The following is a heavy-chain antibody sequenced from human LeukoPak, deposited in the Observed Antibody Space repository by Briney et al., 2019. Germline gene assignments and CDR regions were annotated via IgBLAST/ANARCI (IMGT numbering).Heavy chain of an antibody. D-gene: IGHD3-22*01. CDR2: MNPNSGNT. Sequence: ASVKVSCKASGHTFTSYDINWVRQAAGQGLEWMGWMNPNSGNTAYAQKFQGRVTMTRNTSISTAYMELSSLRSEDTAVYYCAREDYYDSGSFDPWGQGTLVTVSS. CDR1: GHTFTSYD. CDR3: AREDYYDSGSFDP. J-gene: IGHJ5*02. V-gene: IGHV1-8*02.